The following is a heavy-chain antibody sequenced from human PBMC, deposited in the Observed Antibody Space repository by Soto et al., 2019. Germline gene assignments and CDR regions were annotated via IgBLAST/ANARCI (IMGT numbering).Heavy chain of an antibody. Sequence: TGGSLRLSCAASGFTFSSYAMHWVRQAPGKGLEWVAVISYDGSNKYYADSVKGRFTISRDNSKNTLYLQMNSLRAEDTAVYYCARATSSSWSPYYYYGMDVWGQGTTVTVSS. J-gene: IGHJ6*02. CDR2: ISYDGSNK. D-gene: IGHD6-13*01. V-gene: IGHV3-30-3*01. CDR1: GFTFSSYA. CDR3: ARATSSSWSPYYYYGMDV.